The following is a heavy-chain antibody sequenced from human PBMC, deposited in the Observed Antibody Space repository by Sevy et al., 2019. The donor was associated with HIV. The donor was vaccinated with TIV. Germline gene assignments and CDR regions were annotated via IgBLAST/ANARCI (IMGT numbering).Heavy chain of an antibody. J-gene: IGHJ2*01. CDR1: GGSFSGYS. CDR3: ARGGDGVVPSPIIGLGPWTKYWYFDL. V-gene: IGHV4-34*01. D-gene: IGHD3-3*01. CDR2: VNHSGST. Sequence: SETLSLTCAVSGGSFSGYSWDWIRQPPGKGLEWIGEVNHSGSTNYNPSLKSRVTISVDTSKNQFSVKLNFVTAADTAVYYCARGGDGVVPSPIIGLGPWTKYWYFDLWGRGTLVTVSS.